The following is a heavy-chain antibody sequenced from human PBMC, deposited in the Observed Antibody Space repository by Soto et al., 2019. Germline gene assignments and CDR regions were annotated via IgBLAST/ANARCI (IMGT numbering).Heavy chain of an antibody. Sequence: QVQLVQSGAEVKKPGSSVKVSCKASGGTFSSYAISWVRQAPGQGLEWMGGIIPIFGTANYAQKLQGRVTMTTDTSTSTAYMELRSLRSDDTAVYYCARSAREATGFDYWGQGTLVTVSS. V-gene: IGHV1-69*06. CDR2: IIPIFGTA. CDR3: ARSAREATGFDY. D-gene: IGHD5-12*01. J-gene: IGHJ4*02. CDR1: GGTFSSYA.